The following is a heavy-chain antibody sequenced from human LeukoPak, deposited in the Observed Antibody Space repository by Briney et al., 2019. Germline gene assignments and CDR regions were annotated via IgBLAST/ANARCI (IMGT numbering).Heavy chain of an antibody. J-gene: IGHJ4*02. CDR3: ARVKRVTIFGVQYFDY. CDR1: GFTFSSYE. CDR2: ISSSGSTI. Sequence: TGGSLRLSCAASGFTFSSYEMNWVRQAPGKGLEWVSYISSSGSTIYYADSVKGRFTISRDNAKNSLYLQMNSLRAEDTAVYYCARVKRVTIFGVQYFDYWGQGTLVTVSS. V-gene: IGHV3-48*03. D-gene: IGHD3-3*01.